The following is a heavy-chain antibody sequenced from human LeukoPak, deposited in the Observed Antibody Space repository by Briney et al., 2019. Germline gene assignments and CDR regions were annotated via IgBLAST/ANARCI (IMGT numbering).Heavy chain of an antibody. Sequence: PGGSLRLSCAASGFTFSSYSMNWVRQAPGKGLEWVSSISSSSSYIYYADSVKGRFTISRDNAKNSLYLQMNGLRAEDTAVYYCARVIGGYGDYWGQGTLVTVSS. CDR1: GFTFSSYS. J-gene: IGHJ4*02. D-gene: IGHD5-12*01. CDR3: ARVIGGYGDY. CDR2: ISSSSSYI. V-gene: IGHV3-21*01.